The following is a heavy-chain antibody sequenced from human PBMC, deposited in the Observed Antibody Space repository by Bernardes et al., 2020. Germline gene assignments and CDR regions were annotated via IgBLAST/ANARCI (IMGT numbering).Heavy chain of an antibody. Sequence: GGSLRLSCAASGFTFSSYAMSWVRQAPGKGLEWVSSISSSSSYIYYADSVKGRFTISRDNAKNSLYLQMNSLRAEDTAVYYCARDFEDGDTVGGSHFDLWGRGTLVTVSS. V-gene: IGHV3-21*01. CDR2: ISSSSSYI. CDR1: GFTFSSYA. D-gene: IGHD3-3*01. CDR3: ARDFEDGDTVGGSHFDL. J-gene: IGHJ2*01.